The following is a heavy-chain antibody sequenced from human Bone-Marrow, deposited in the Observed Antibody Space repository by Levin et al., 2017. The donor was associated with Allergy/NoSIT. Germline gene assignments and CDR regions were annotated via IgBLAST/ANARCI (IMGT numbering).Heavy chain of an antibody. CDR2: MNPNSGNT. J-gene: IGHJ5*02. CDR1: GYTFTSYD. D-gene: IGHD2-15*01. CDR3: ARGGETYCSGGSCYSDWFDP. V-gene: IGHV1-8*01. Sequence: GESLKISCKASGYTFTSYDINWVRQATGQGLEWMGWMNPNSGNTGYAQKFQGRVTMTRNTSISTAYMELSSLRSEVTAVYYCARGGETYCSGGSCYSDWFDPWGQGTLVTVSS.